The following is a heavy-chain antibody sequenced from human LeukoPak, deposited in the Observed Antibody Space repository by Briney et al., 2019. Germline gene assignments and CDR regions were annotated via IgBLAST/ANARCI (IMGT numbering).Heavy chain of an antibody. J-gene: IGHJ4*02. D-gene: IGHD3-3*01. CDR3: AREMNYDFWSGAFDY. CDR2: IYYSGST. Sequence: SETLSLTCTVSGGSISSYYWSWIRQPPGKGLEWIGYIYYSGSTNYNPSLKSRVTISVDTSKNQFSLKLSSVTAADTAVYYCAREMNYDFWSGAFDYWGQGTLVTVSS. CDR1: GGSISSYY. V-gene: IGHV4-59*01.